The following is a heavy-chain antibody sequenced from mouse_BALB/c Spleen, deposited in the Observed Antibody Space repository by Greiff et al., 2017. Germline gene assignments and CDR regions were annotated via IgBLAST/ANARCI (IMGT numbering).Heavy chain of an antibody. CDR1: GFNIKDTY. Sequence: VQLKQSGAELVKPGASVKLSCTASGFNIKDTYMHWVKQRPEQGLEWIGRIDPANGNTKYDPKFQGKATITADTSSNTAYLQLSSLTSEDTAVYYCALYDYDWYFDVWGAGTTVTVSS. J-gene: IGHJ1*01. CDR3: ALYDYDWYFDV. V-gene: IGHV14-3*02. D-gene: IGHD2-4*01. CDR2: IDPANGNT.